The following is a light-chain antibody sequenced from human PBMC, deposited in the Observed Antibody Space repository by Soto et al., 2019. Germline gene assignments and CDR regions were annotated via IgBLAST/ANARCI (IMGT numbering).Light chain of an antibody. V-gene: IGKV1-39*01. CDR2: AAS. CDR1: QSISSY. CDR3: QQSYSTPLFT. J-gene: IGKJ3*01. Sequence: DIQMTQSPSSLSASVGDRVTITCLASQSISSYLNSYQQKPGKAPKLLIYAASSLQSGVPSRFSGSGSGTDFTLTISSLQPEDFATYYCQQSYSTPLFTFGPGTKVDIK.